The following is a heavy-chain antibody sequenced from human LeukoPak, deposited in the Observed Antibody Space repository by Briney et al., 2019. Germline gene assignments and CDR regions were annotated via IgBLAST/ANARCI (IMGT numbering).Heavy chain of an antibody. D-gene: IGHD3-16*01. CDR1: GFTFSDSW. Sequence: GGSLRLSCAASGFTFSDSWMSWVRQAPGKGLEWVANMNQDGSAKGYADSVKGRFTISRDNARNSLYLQMSSLRPEDTAVYCCATYTHWVAGDVWGQGTTVTVSS. CDR2: MNQDGSAK. J-gene: IGHJ6*02. V-gene: IGHV3-7*01. CDR3: ATYTHWVAGDV.